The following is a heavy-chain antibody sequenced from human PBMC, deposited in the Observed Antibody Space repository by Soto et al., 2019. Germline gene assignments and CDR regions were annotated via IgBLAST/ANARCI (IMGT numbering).Heavy chain of an antibody. CDR1: GITFSTFA. J-gene: IGHJ4*02. CDR3: ARSMSGYSSSSVSDY. D-gene: IGHD6-6*01. CDR2: ISGSGYT. Sequence: PGGSLRLSCAASGITFSTFAMSWVRQAPGKGLEWVSGISGSGYTYYADSVKGRFTISRDNSKNMLSLQTNSLGAADTAVYYCARSMSGYSSSSVSDYWGQGTLVTVSS. V-gene: IGHV3-23*01.